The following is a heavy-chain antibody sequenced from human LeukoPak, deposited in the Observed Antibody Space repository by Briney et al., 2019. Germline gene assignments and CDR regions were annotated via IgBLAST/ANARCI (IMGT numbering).Heavy chain of an antibody. CDR3: AKLPQAYCSSTSCTDRGY. V-gene: IGHV3-30*02. Sequence: GGSLRLSCAASGFTFSSYGMHWVRQAPGKGLEWVAFIRYDGSNKYYADSVKGRFTISRDNSKNMLYLQMNSLRAEDTAVYYCAKLPQAYCSSTSCTDRGYWGQGTLVTVSS. CDR1: GFTFSSYG. D-gene: IGHD2-2*01. CDR2: IRYDGSNK. J-gene: IGHJ4*02.